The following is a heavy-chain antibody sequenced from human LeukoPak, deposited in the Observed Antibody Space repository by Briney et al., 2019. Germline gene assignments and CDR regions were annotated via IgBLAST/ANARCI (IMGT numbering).Heavy chain of an antibody. CDR1: GFTFSSYG. CDR3: AREGTGYQLLLVGAFDI. CDR2: ISYDGSNK. V-gene: IGHV3-30*03. Sequence: PGGSLRLSCAASGFTFSSYGMHWVRQAPGKGLEWVAVISYDGSNKYYVDSVKGRFTISRDNAKNSLYLQMNSLRAEDTAVYYCAREGTGYQLLLVGAFDIWGQGTMVTVSS. D-gene: IGHD2-2*01. J-gene: IGHJ3*02.